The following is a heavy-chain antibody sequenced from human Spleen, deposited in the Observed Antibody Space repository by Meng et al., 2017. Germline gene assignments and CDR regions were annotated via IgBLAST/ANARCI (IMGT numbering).Heavy chain of an antibody. CDR3: ARGSTTTGAGWFDP. D-gene: IGHD1-1*01. J-gene: IGHJ5*02. CDR2: IYYSGST. V-gene: IGHV4-31*03. Sequence: VQLREPGPGLVKPSQTLSLTCTVSGGSISSGGYYWSWIRQHPGKGLEWIGYIYYSGSTYYNPSLKSRVTISVDTSKNQFSLKLSSVTAADTAVYYCARGSTTTGAGWFDPWGQGTLVTVSS. CDR1: GGSISSGGYY.